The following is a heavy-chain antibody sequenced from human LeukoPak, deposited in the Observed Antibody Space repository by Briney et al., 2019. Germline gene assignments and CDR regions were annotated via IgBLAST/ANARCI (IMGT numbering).Heavy chain of an antibody. CDR1: GGSISSSTYY. D-gene: IGHD3-10*01. CDR2: IYYTGST. CDR3: ARAAMVRGVIASLHY. V-gene: IGHV4-39*01. J-gene: IGHJ4*02. Sequence: PSETLSLTCTVSGGSISSSTYYWGWIRQPPGKGLEWIGSIYYTGSTYYDPSLKSRVTISVDTSKNQFSLRLSSVTAADTAFYYCARAAMVRGVIASLHYWGQGTLVTVSS.